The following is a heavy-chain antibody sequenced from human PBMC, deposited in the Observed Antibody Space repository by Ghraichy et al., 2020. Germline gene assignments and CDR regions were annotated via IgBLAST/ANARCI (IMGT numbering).Heavy chain of an antibody. D-gene: IGHD6-25*01. CDR3: ARSGHYYYYGMDV. J-gene: IGHJ6*02. V-gene: IGHV4-31*03. CDR2: IYYSGST. Sequence: QTLSLTCTVSGGSISSGGYYWSWIRQHPGKGLEWIGYIYYSGSTYYNPSLKSRVTISVDTSKNQFSLKLSSVTAADTAVYYCARSGHYYYYGMDVWGQGTTVTVSS. CDR1: GGSISSGGYY.